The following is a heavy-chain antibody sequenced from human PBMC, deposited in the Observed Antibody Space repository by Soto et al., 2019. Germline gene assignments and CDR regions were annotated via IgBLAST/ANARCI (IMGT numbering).Heavy chain of an antibody. Sequence: QVQLQESGPGLVRPSQTLSLTCTVSVGSISSGGYYWSWIRQHPGKGLEWIGYIYYSGYTYYNPSRKRQVTISVDTSKSQFSLKLSAVTAADTAVYYCAREPSTWGQGTLVTVSS. CDR1: VGSISSGGYY. CDR3: AREPST. CDR2: IYYSGYT. V-gene: IGHV4-31*01. J-gene: IGHJ5*02.